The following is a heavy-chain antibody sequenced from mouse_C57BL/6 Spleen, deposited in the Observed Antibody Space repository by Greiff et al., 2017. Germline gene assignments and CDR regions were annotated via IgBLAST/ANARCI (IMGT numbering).Heavy chain of an antibody. CDR2: IYPGDGDT. D-gene: IGHD2-5*01. CDR1: GYAFSSSW. J-gene: IGHJ3*01. CDR3: ARYSNYSWFAY. V-gene: IGHV1-82*01. Sequence: QVQLQQSGPELVKPGASVKISCKASGYAFSSSWMNWVKQRPGKGLERIGRIYPGDGDTNYNGKFKGKATLTADKSSSTAYMQLSSLTSEDSAVYFCARYSNYSWFAYWGQGTLVTVSA.